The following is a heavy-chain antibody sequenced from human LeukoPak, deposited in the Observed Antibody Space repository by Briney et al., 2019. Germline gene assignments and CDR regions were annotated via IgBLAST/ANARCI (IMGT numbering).Heavy chain of an antibody. J-gene: IGHJ4*02. Sequence: PGGSLRLSCAASGFTFSSYSMNWVRQAPGKGLEWVSSISSSSSYIYYADSVKGRFTISRGNAKNSLYLQMNSLRAEDTAVYYCARDEINYGSGSFDYWGQGTLVTVSS. CDR3: ARDEINYGSGSFDY. CDR1: GFTFSSYS. V-gene: IGHV3-21*01. CDR2: ISSSSSYI. D-gene: IGHD3-10*01.